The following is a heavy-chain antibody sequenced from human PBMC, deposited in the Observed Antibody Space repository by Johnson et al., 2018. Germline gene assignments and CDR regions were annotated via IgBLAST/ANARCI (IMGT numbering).Heavy chain of an antibody. CDR3: AKGRRPDYYYYYMDV. CDR2: ISYDGSNK. Sequence: QVQLVQSGGGVVQPGRSLRLSCAASGFTFSSYGMHWVRQAPGKGLEWVAVISYDGSNKYYADSVKGRFTISRDNSKNTLYLQMNSLRAEDTAVYYCAKGRRPDYYYYYMDVWGQGTTVTVSS. CDR1: GFTFSSYG. V-gene: IGHV3-30*18. D-gene: IGHD1-1*01. J-gene: IGHJ6*03.